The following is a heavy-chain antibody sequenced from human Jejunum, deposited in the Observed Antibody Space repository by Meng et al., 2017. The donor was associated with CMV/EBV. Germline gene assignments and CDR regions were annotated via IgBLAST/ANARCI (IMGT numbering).Heavy chain of an antibody. D-gene: IGHD6-13*01. Sequence: TVSGASISTYYWGWIVQSPEQGLEWIVYYSGSTNYNPSLRSRVTMALDTSKNQLSLRLSFVTVEDTAVYYCARDPKASSWYHFDYWGQGMLVTVSS. V-gene: IGHV4-59*01. CDR2: YYSGST. CDR3: ARDPKASSWYHFDY. CDR1: GASISTYY. J-gene: IGHJ4*02.